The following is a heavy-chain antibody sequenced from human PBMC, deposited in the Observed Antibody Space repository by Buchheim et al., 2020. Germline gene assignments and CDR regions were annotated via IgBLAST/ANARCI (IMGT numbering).Heavy chain of an antibody. D-gene: IGHD4-17*01. CDR3: ASRPDGDYPSFDF. J-gene: IGHJ4*02. Sequence: EVHLVESGGDLVQPGESLRLSCAASGFTVTNKYMTWVRQAPGKGLECVSIIHGGGATYYAESVKGRFTISRDNSRNIMYLHMNSLRVEDTAVYYCASRPDGDYPSFDFWGLGTL. V-gene: IGHV3-66*01. CDR1: GFTVTNKY. CDR2: IHGGGAT.